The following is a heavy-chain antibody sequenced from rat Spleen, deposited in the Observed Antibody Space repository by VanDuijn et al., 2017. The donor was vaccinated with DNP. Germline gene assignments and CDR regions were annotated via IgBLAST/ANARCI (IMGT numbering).Heavy chain of an antibody. V-gene: IGHV5-7*01. CDR2: ISYEGSST. CDR3: TMVGDLHDGGEWDALDA. D-gene: IGHD1-12*02. CDR1: GLTFSDYN. J-gene: IGHJ4*01. Sequence: EVQLVESGGGLVQPGRSLKLSCAASGLTFSDYNMAWVRQAPKKGLEWVATISYEGSSTYYRDSVKGRFTISRDDAGNTLYLQMRSLRSEDTATYYGTMVGDLHDGGEWDALDAWGQGTSVTVSS.